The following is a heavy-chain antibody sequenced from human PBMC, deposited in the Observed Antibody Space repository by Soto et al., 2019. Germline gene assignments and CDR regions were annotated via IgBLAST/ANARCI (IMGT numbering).Heavy chain of an antibody. J-gene: IGHJ4*02. Sequence: RGSLRLSCAASGFTFSSYAMHWVRQAPGKGLEWVAVISYDGSNKYYADSVKGRFTISRDNSKNTLYLQMNSLRAEDTAVYYCARAYAYYDILIGQGNFDYWGQGTLVTVSS. D-gene: IGHD3-9*01. V-gene: IGHV3-30-3*01. CDR2: ISYDGSNK. CDR3: ARAYAYYDILIGQGNFDY. CDR1: GFTFSSYA.